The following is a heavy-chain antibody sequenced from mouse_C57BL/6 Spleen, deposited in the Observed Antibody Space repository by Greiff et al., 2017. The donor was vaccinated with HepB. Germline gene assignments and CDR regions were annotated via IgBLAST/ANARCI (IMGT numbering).Heavy chain of an antibody. Sequence: VQLKQPGAELVKPGASVKMSCKASGYTFTSYWITWVKQRPGQGLEWIGDIYPGSGSTNYNEKFKSKATLTVDTSSSTAYMQLSSLTSEDSAVYYCAITTVVRRYFDVWGTGTTVTVSS. J-gene: IGHJ1*03. D-gene: IGHD1-1*01. CDR1: GYTFTSYW. V-gene: IGHV1-55*01. CDR2: IYPGSGST. CDR3: AITTVVRRYFDV.